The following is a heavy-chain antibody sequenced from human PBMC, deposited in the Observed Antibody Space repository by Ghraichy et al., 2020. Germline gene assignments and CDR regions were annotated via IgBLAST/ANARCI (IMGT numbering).Heavy chain of an antibody. J-gene: IGHJ5*02. CDR1: GYTFTRFN. CDR2: INPHTGGT. V-gene: IGHV1-2*06. CDR3: ARDLSSKIMVAHLGNWFDP. Sequence: ASVKVSCKASGYTFTRFNLHWVRQAPGEGLEWLGRINPHTGGTDYSQKFQGRVTMTRDTSISTAYMELSSLRSDDTAVYFCARDLSSKIMVAHLGNWFDPWGQGTLVTVSS. D-gene: IGHD2-8*01.